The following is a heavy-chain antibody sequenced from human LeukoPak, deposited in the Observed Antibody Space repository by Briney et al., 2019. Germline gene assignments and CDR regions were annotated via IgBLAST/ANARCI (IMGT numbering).Heavy chain of an antibody. D-gene: IGHD6-13*01. Sequence: GGSLRLSCAASGFTVSSNYMSWVRQAPGKGLEWVSVIYSGGSTYYADSVKGRFTISRDNSKNTLYLQMNSLRAEDTAVYYCARDWSYSREKYGMDVWGQGTTVTVSS. CDR3: ARDWSYSREKYGMDV. CDR2: IYSGGST. CDR1: GFTVSSNY. J-gene: IGHJ6*02. V-gene: IGHV3-66*01.